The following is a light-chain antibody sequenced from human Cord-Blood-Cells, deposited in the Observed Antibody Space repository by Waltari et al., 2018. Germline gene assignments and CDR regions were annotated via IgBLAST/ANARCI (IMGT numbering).Light chain of an antibody. CDR3: HQQDNPPLP. V-gene: IGKV1-33*01. CDR1: QDISNY. CDR2: EAT. J-gene: IGKJ4*01. Sequence: DIQMTQSPSSLSASVGDRVTIPCPASQDISNYLNWYQQKPGKAPKLLIYEATNLETGVPSRFSASGYGTDFTFTISSLQPEDIATYYCHQQDNPPLPFGGGTKVELK.